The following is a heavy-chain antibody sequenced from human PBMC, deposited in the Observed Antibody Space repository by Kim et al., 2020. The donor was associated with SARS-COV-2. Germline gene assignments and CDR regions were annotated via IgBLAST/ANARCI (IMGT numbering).Heavy chain of an antibody. CDR3: ARRQISGWSNFDV. D-gene: IGHD6-19*01. V-gene: IGHV4-38-2*02. CDR1: GSSIGTGYH. Sequence: SETLSLTCTVSGSSIGTGYHWAWIRQPPGRGLEWIGSISHTGNTYSNPSLRGRISISVDTSKRQFSLNVTSVTAADTAVYSCARRQISGWSNFDVWGQGT. J-gene: IGHJ3*01. CDR2: ISHTGNT.